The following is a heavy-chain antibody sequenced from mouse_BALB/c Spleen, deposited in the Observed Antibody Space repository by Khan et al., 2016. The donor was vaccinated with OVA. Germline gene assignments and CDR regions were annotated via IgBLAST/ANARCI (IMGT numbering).Heavy chain of an antibody. CDR2: IYPSDSYT. J-gene: IGHJ4*01. D-gene: IGHD1-1*01. V-gene: IGHV1-69*02. CDR1: GYTFTSYW. Sequence: VQLQQPGAELVRPGASVKLSCKASGYTFTSYWINWVKQRPGQGLEWIGNIYPSDSYTDYNQKFKDKATLTVDKSSSTAYMQLRSPTSEDSAVDFCTRHGSSYDAMDYWGQGTSVTVSS. CDR3: TRHGSSYDAMDY.